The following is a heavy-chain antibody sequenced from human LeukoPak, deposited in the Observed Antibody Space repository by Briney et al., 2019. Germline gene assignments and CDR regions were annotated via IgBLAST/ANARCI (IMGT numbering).Heavy chain of an antibody. CDR2: ISGSGYST. V-gene: IGHV3-23*01. Sequence: GGSLRPSCAASGFTFSNYAMSWVRQAPGKGLEWDSGISGSGYSTYNADSVKGRFTISRDSSKNTLHLQMNSLRAEDTAVYYCAKGRTGINDAFDIWGQGTMVTVSS. CDR3: AKGRTGINDAFDI. CDR1: GFTFSNYA. D-gene: IGHD1-1*01. J-gene: IGHJ3*02.